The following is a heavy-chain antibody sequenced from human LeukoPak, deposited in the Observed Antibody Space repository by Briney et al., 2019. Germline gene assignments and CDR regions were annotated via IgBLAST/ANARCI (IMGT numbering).Heavy chain of an antibody. V-gene: IGHV3-74*01. Sequence: GGSLRLSCAASGFTFSSYWMHWGRQAPGKGLVWVSRISSDGSNTNYADSVKGRFTISRDNAKNTLYLQMNSLRAEDTAVYYCARVNNVWSNNYDYWGQGTLVTVSS. D-gene: IGHD3-16*01. CDR1: GFTFSSYW. CDR3: ARVNNVWSNNYDY. CDR2: ISSDGSNT. J-gene: IGHJ4*02.